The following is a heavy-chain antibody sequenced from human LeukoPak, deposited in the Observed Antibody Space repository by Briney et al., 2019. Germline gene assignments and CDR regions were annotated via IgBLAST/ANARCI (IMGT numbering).Heavy chain of an antibody. V-gene: IGHV1-24*01. CDR3: ATVLVGTTLAFDI. CDR1: GYTFTNYG. CDR2: FDPEDGET. J-gene: IGHJ3*02. D-gene: IGHD1-26*01. Sequence: ASVKVSCKASGYTFTNYGISWVRQAPGKGLEWMGGFDPEDGETIYAQKFQGRVTMTEDTSTDTAYMELSSLRSEDTAVYYCATVLVGTTLAFDIWGQGTMVTVSS.